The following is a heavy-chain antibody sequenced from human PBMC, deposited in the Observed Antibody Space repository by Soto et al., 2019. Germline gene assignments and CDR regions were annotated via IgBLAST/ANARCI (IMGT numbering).Heavy chain of an antibody. CDR1: GFTFRSFT. D-gene: IGHD6-13*01. Sequence: PGGSLRLSCAASGFTFRSFTMNWVRRAPGKGLEWVSTISSNSAYIYYTDALRGRFTISRDNAKNSLHLQMNSLRAEDTAVYYCTRDASRDSSARGWFDPWGPGTLVTVYS. V-gene: IGHV3-21*01. J-gene: IGHJ5*02. CDR3: TRDASRDSSARGWFDP. CDR2: ISSNSAYI.